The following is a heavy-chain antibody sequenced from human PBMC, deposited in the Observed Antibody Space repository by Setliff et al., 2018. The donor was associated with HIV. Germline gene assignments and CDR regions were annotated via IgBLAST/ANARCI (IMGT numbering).Heavy chain of an antibody. CDR2: IYTSGST. D-gene: IGHD2-21*02. CDR1: GGSMNNYY. V-gene: IGHV4-4*09. J-gene: IGHJ4*03. CDR3: ARHANGPYGPFGDLLYFDY. Sequence: SETLSLTCTVSGGSMNNYYWTWIRQPPGKGLEWIGYIYTSGSTKYNPSLKSRVTISLDTSKNQFSLKLTSVTAADTAVYYCARHANGPYGPFGDLLYFDYWVPETLLVTVSS.